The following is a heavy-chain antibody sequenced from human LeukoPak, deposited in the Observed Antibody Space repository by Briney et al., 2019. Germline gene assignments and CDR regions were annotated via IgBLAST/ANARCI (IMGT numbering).Heavy chain of an antibody. CDR3: ARAGVDTADFDY. D-gene: IGHD5-18*01. CDR2: ISSSSSYI. CDR1: GFTFSSYS. Sequence: PGGSLRLSCAASGFTFSSYSMNWVRQAPGKGLEWVSSISSSSSYIYYADSVKGRFTISRDNAKNSLYLQMNSLRAEDTAVYYCARAGVDTADFDYWGQGTLVTVSS. J-gene: IGHJ4*02. V-gene: IGHV3-21*01.